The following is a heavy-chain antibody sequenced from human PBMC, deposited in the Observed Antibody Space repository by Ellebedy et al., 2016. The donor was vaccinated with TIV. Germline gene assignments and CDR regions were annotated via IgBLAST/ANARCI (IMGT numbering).Heavy chain of an antibody. J-gene: IGHJ4*02. CDR3: ARDRGNWGVDY. V-gene: IGHV4-59*01. Sequence: SETLSLTXTVSGGSISSYYWSWIRQPPGKGLEWIGYIYYSGSTNYNPSLKSRVTISVDTSKNQFSLKLSSVTAADTAVYYCARDRGNWGVDYWGQGTLVTVSS. D-gene: IGHD7-27*01. CDR1: GGSISSYY. CDR2: IYYSGST.